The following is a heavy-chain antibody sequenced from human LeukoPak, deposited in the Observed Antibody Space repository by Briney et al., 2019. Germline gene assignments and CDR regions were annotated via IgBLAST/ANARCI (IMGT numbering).Heavy chain of an antibody. Sequence: GGSLRLSCAASGFTFSDYYMSWIRQAPGKGLEWVSYIGSSGSTIYYADSVKGRFTISRDNAKNSLYLQMNSLRAEDTAVYYCARASSGGGWPYYYYYYMDVWGKGTTVTVSS. J-gene: IGHJ6*03. V-gene: IGHV3-11*01. CDR3: ARASSGGGWPYYYYYYMDV. D-gene: IGHD6-19*01. CDR2: IGSSGSTI. CDR1: GFTFSDYY.